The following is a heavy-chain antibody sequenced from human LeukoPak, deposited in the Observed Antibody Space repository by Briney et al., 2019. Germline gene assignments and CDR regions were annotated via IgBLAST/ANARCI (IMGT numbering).Heavy chain of an antibody. J-gene: IGHJ4*02. Sequence: GGSLRLSCAASGFTFSDYAMDWVPQAPGKGLEGVSVIRSSGDTTYYADFVKGRFTIPRDNSKNTLYLQMNSLRAEDTAVYYCAKGYYASGSSLSAFDYWVRGTLVTDCS. V-gene: IGHV3-23*01. CDR1: GFTFSDYA. D-gene: IGHD3-10*01. CDR3: AKGYYASGSSLSAFDY. CDR2: IRSSGDTT.